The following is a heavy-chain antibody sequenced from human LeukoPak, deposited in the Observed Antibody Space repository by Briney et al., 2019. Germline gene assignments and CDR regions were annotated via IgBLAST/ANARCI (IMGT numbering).Heavy chain of an antibody. CDR2: IIPIFGTA. V-gene: IGHV1-69*13. CDR1: NYTFTSYP. Sequence: SVKVSCKASNYTFTSYPISWVRQAPGQGLEWMGGIIPIFGTANYAQKFQGRVTITADESTSTAYMELSSLRSEDTAVYYCARDLGGAPLFDYWGQGTLVTVSS. CDR3: ARDLGGAPLFDY. J-gene: IGHJ4*02. D-gene: IGHD1-26*01.